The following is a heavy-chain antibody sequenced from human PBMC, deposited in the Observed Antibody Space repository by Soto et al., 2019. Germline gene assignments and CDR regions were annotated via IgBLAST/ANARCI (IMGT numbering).Heavy chain of an antibody. J-gene: IGHJ6*02. Sequence: EVQLVESGGGLVQPGGSLRLSCAASGFTFSSYSMNWVRQAPGKGLEWVSSISSSSSYIYYADSVKGRFTISRDNAKNSLYLQMNSLRAEDTAVYYCARAPWAGDSYGMDVWGQGTTVTVSS. D-gene: IGHD2-21*02. V-gene: IGHV3-21*01. CDR1: GFTFSSYS. CDR3: ARAPWAGDSYGMDV. CDR2: ISSSSSYI.